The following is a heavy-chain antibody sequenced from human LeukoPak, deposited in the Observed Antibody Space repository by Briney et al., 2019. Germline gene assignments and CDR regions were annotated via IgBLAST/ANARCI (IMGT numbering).Heavy chain of an antibody. J-gene: IGHJ4*02. V-gene: IGHV3-23*01. CDR1: GFTFSTYP. CDR3: ARSFSSGWSDY. D-gene: IGHD6-19*01. Sequence: PGGSLRLSCAASGFTFSTYPMSWVRQVPGKGLEWVSTIGYSGANTFYADSVKGRFTISRDNSKNTLHLEMSNLRVEDTAVYYCARSFSSGWSDYWGQGTLVAVAS. CDR2: IGYSGANT.